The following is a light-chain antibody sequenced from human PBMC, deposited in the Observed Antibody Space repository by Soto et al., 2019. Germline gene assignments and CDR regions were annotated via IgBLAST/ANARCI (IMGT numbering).Light chain of an antibody. J-gene: IGKJ2*01. CDR2: AAS. V-gene: IGKV1-39*01. CDR1: ETIRVY. Sequence: DIQMTQSPSSLSASVGDRVTVTCRASETIRVYLNWYQQKSGKPPKVLIYAASTLQGGVPSRFSGSVSGTDFTLTITNLQPEDFSTYYCQQSYDFPYTFGPGTKLEI. CDR3: QQSYDFPYT.